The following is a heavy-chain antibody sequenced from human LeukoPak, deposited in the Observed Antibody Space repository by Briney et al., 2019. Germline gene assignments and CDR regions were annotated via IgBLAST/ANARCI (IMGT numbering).Heavy chain of an antibody. D-gene: IGHD2-2*01. V-gene: IGHV3-66*02. CDR2: IYSGGST. CDR3: ARVSVVPAAFDY. CDR1: RFTFSSYA. J-gene: IGHJ4*02. Sequence: GGSLRLSCAASRFTFSSYAMSWVRQAPGKGLEWVSVIYSGGSTYYADSVKGRFTISRDNSKNTLYLQMNSLRAEDTAVYYCARVSVVPAAFDYWGQGTLVTVSS.